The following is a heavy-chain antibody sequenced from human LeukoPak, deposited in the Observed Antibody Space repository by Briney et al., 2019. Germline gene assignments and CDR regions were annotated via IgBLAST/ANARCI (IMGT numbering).Heavy chain of an antibody. CDR2: ISSSGSTL. CDR3: ARYGQQLVSDY. CDR1: GXTFSNYE. D-gene: IGHD6-13*01. Sequence: GGSLRLSFAASGXTFSNYEMYWVRQAPGKGLEWLSYISSSGSTLYYADSVKGRFTISRDNAKSSLYLQMNSLRAEDTAVYYCARYGQQLVSDYWGQGTLVTVSS. V-gene: IGHV3-48*03. J-gene: IGHJ4*02.